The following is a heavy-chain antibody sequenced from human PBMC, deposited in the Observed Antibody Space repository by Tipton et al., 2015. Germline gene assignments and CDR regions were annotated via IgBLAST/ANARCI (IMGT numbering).Heavy chain of an antibody. CDR2: INFNSGSM. V-gene: IGHV3-9*01. CDR3: AKGWFAYFDY. J-gene: IGHJ4*02. Sequence: SLRLSCVASGFTFDDYAMHWVRQAPGKGLEWVSGINFNSGSMDYADSVKGRFTISRDNSKNTLYLQMNSLRAEDTAVYYCAKGWFAYFDYWGQGTLVTVSS. CDR1: GFTFDDYA. D-gene: IGHD3-10*01.